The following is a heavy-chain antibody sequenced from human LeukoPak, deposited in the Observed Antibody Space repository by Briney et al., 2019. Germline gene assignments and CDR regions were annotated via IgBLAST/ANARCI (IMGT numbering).Heavy chain of an antibody. CDR1: GGSFSGYY. V-gene: IGHV4-34*01. J-gene: IGHJ4*02. CDR2: INHSGST. Sequence: SETLSLTCAVYGGSFSGYYWSWIRQPPGKGLEWVWEINHSGSTNYNPYLKSRVTISVDTSKTQFSLKLSSVTAADTAVYYCATNARAYYYDSSGYYVPSYFDYWGQGTLVTVSS. CDR3: ATNARAYYYDSSGYYVPSYFDY. D-gene: IGHD3-22*01.